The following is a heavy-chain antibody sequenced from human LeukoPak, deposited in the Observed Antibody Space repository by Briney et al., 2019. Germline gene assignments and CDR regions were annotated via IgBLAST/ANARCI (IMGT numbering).Heavy chain of an antibody. CDR3: ARDPTTVVTVPYYFDF. Sequence: SETLSLTCAVYGGSFTVYHWNWIRQSPQRGLEWIGEINHRGHPHYNPSLESRLTISVNTSKNQFSLTLKSVTAADTAVYYCARDPTTVVTVPYYFDFWGQGTPVTVSS. J-gene: IGHJ4*02. CDR2: INHRGHP. D-gene: IGHD4-23*01. CDR1: GGSFTVYH. V-gene: IGHV4-34*01.